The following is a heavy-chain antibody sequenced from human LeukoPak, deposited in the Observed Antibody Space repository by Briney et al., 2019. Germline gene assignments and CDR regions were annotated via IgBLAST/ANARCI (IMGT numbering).Heavy chain of an antibody. V-gene: IGHV3-21*04. CDR1: GFTFSSYA. CDR2: ISSSSSYI. J-gene: IGHJ4*02. D-gene: IGHD1-26*01. CDR3: ASRPVGATLSNFDY. Sequence: PGGSLRLSCAASGFTFSSYAMNWVRQAPEKGLEWVSSISSSSSYIYYADSVKGRFTISRDNAKNSLYLQMNSLRAEDTAVYYCASRPVGATLSNFDYWGQGTLVTVSS.